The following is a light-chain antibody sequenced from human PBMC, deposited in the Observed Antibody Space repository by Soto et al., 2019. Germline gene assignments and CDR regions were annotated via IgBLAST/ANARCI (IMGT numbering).Light chain of an antibody. CDR3: QHRSDWPPRLP. J-gene: IGKJ4*01. CDR2: DAS. CDR1: RSVSSY. V-gene: IGKV3-11*01. Sequence: EIVLTQSPATLSLSPGERATLSCGASRSVSSYLACYQQKPGQAPRLLIYDASYRATGIPARLSGSGSGTADALTISSLGPEDFGVYCCQHRSDWPPRLPFGGGTKVAIK.